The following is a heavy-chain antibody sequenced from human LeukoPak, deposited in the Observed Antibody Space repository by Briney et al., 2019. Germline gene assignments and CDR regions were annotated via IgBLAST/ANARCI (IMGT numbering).Heavy chain of an antibody. Sequence: SETLSLTCAVSGGSISSSNWWSWVRQPPGKGLEWIGEIYHSGSTNYNPSLKSRVTISVDKSKNQFSLKLSSVTAADTAVYYCARIGTAMVTGFDYWGQGTLVTVSS. CDR1: GGSISSSNW. CDR2: IYHSGST. J-gene: IGHJ4*02. D-gene: IGHD5-18*01. V-gene: IGHV4-4*02. CDR3: ARIGTAMVTGFDY.